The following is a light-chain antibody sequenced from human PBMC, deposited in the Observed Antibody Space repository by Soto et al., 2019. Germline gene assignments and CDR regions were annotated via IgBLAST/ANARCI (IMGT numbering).Light chain of an antibody. Sequence: DIQMTQSPSFLSASVGDRVTISCRASQAINTYLNWYQQKPGKDPKLLIYGTSDLQNGVPSRFSCGGSGTDLTLTISGLQTEDFATYYCQQSYSTLLLTFGQVTRLEV. CDR2: GTS. V-gene: IGKV1-39*01. CDR3: QQSYSTLLLT. J-gene: IGKJ5*01. CDR1: QAINTY.